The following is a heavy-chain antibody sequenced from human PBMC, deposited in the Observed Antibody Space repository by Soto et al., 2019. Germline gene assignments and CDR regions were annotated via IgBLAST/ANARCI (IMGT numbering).Heavy chain of an antibody. Sequence: QVQLQESGPGLVKPSQTLSLTCTVSGGSISSGGYYWSWIRQHPGKGLEGIGYIYYSGSIYYNPSLKSRVTISVDTSKNQFSLKLRSVTAADTAVYYCARGVYCSGGTCYFYYYGMDVLGQGTTVTVSS. V-gene: IGHV4-31*03. D-gene: IGHD2-15*01. J-gene: IGHJ6*02. CDR1: GGSISSGGYY. CDR3: ARGVYCSGGTCYFYYYGMDV. CDR2: IYYSGSI.